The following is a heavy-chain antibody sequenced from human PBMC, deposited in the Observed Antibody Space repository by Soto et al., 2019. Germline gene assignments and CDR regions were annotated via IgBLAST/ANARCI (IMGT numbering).Heavy chain of an antibody. V-gene: IGHV2-5*02. CDR1: GFSLSTSGMG. CDR2: IYWDDDK. D-gene: IGHD2-21*02. J-gene: IGHJ4*02. CDR3: AHRPAYCGGDCYSA. Sequence: QITLKESGPTLVKPTQTLTLTCTFSGFSLSTSGMGVTWIRQPPGKALEWLAVIYWDDDKRYSPSLKSRLTIXKXTXXNQVVLTMTNMDPVDTATYYWAHRPAYCGGDCYSAWGQGSLVTVSS.